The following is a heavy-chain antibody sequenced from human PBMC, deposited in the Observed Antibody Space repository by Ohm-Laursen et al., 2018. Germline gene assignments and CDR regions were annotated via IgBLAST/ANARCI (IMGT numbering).Heavy chain of an antibody. Sequence: SLRLSCAASGFSFSSYWMTWVRQAPGKGLEWVSSISGDVNYIYYADSVKGRFTISRDNAKSSLYLQMHSLRGDDTAVYYCARDATAGGTLGWGQGTLVTVSS. CDR2: ISGDVNYI. CDR1: GFSFSSYW. V-gene: IGHV3-21*01. CDR3: ARDATAGGTLG. D-gene: IGHD6-13*01. J-gene: IGHJ4*02.